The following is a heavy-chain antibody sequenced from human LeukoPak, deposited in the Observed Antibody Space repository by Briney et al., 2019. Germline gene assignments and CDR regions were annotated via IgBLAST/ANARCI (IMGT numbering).Heavy chain of an antibody. CDR2: ISPNGVIT. CDR1: GFTFSRHG. V-gene: IGHV3-23*01. J-gene: IGHJ4*02. CDR3: ARGRGWVDH. Sequence: PGGSLRLSCAASGFTFSRHGMNWVRQAPGKGLEWVSGISPNGVITYYADSVKGRFTISRDNAKNSLYLQMNSLRVEDTALYYCARGRGWVDHWGQGTLVTVSS. D-gene: IGHD3-16*01.